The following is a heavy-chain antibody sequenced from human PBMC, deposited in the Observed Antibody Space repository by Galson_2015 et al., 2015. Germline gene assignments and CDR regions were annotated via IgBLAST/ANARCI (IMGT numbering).Heavy chain of an antibody. V-gene: IGHV4-38-2*02. J-gene: IGHJ5*02. CDR3: ARERARRGGGFDP. CDR2: IYHSGST. Sequence: LSLTCAVSGYFISSGYYWGWIRQPPGKGLEWIGSIYHSGSTYYNPSLKSRVTISVDTSKNQFSLKLSSVTAADTAVYYCARERARRGGGFDPWGQGTLVTVSS. CDR1: GYFISSGYY. D-gene: IGHD1-1*01.